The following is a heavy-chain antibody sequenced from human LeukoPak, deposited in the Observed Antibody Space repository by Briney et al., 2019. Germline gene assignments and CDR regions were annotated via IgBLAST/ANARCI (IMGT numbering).Heavy chain of an antibody. CDR1: GYTFTTYY. D-gene: IGHD5-24*01. Sequence: ASVKVSCKASGYTFTTYYIHWVRQAPGQGLEWMGWINPNSGGTNYAQKFQGRVTMTRDTSISTAYLQWSSLKASDTAMYYCARRRDGYNGDAFDIWGQGTMVTVSS. J-gene: IGHJ3*02. CDR2: INPNSGGT. V-gene: IGHV1-2*02. CDR3: ARRRDGYNGDAFDI.